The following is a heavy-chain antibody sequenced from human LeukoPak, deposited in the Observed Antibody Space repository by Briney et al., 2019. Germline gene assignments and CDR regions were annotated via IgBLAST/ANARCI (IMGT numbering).Heavy chain of an antibody. Sequence: PGGSLRLSCVGSGFTFSRYGIHWVRQAPGKGLEWVALLASDGSIGRYADSVKGRFTISRDNSKDTLFLQMNSLRVEDTAVYYCARDRLWFRWLDFWGRGTLVTVSS. D-gene: IGHD6-19*01. CDR3: ARDRLWFRWLDF. CDR2: LASDGSIG. V-gene: IGHV3-30*12. CDR1: GFTFSRYG. J-gene: IGHJ4*02.